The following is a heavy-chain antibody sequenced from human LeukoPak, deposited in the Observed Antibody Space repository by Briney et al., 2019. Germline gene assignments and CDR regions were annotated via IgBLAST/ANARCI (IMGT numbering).Heavy chain of an antibody. CDR2: IYTSGST. D-gene: IGHD1-26*01. CDR1: GGSISSYY. V-gene: IGHV4-4*07. Sequence: PSDTLSLTCTVSGGSISSYYWSWIRRPAGKGLEWIGRIYTSGSTNYNPSLKSRVTTSVDKSKNQFSLKLSSVTAADTAVYYCARDPGSSYFDYWGQGTLVTVSS. J-gene: IGHJ4*02. CDR3: ARDPGSSYFDY.